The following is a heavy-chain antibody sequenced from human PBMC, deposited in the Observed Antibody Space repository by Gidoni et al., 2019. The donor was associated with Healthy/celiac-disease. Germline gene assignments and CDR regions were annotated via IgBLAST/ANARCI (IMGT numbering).Heavy chain of an antibody. Sequence: EVQLLESGGGLVQTGGSLRLSCAASGFTFSSYAMSWVRQAPGKGLEWVSAISGSGGRTYYADSVKGRFTISRDNSKNTLYLQMNSLRAEDTAVYYCAKDTSVGDYYYYYGMDVWGQGTTVTVSS. J-gene: IGHJ6*02. V-gene: IGHV3-23*01. D-gene: IGHD6-6*01. CDR3: AKDTSVGDYYYYYGMDV. CDR2: ISGSGGRT. CDR1: GFTFSSYA.